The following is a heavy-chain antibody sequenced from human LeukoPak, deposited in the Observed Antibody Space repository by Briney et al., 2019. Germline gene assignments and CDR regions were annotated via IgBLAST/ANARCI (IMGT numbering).Heavy chain of an antibody. Sequence: SVKVSCKASGGTFSSYAISWVRQAPGRGLEWMGRIIPIFGTANYAQKFQGRVTITTDESTSTAYMELSSLRSEDTAVYYCARVGDYGGNSGFDYWGQGTLVTVSS. CDR2: IIPIFGTA. J-gene: IGHJ4*02. V-gene: IGHV1-69*05. D-gene: IGHD4-23*01. CDR3: ARVGDYGGNSGFDY. CDR1: GGTFSSYA.